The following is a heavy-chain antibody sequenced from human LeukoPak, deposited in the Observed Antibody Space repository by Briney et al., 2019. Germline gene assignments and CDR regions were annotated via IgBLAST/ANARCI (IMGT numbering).Heavy chain of an antibody. CDR1: GFTFSSYG. CDR2: ISYDGSNK. CDR3: AKDPERYFDQPRYFQH. V-gene: IGHV3-30*18. Sequence: GGSLRLSCAASGFTFSSYGMHWVRQAPGKGLEWVAVISYDGSNKYYADSVKGRFTISRDNSKNTLYLQMNSLRAEDTAVYYCAKDPERYFDQPRYFQHWGQGTLVTVSS. D-gene: IGHD3-9*01. J-gene: IGHJ1*01.